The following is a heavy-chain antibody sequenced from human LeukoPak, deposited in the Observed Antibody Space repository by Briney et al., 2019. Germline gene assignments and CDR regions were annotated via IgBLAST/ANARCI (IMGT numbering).Heavy chain of an antibody. CDR3: ARDGYGHGSLDY. V-gene: IGHV3-33*01. CDR2: IWHDGSNE. CDR1: GFTFSAYA. Sequence: PGRSLRLSCAASGFTFSAYAMHWVRQAPGKGLEWVAVIWHDGSNENYADSVKGRFSISRDGSKNTLDLQINSLRDEDTAVYYCARDGYGHGSLDYWGQGTLVSVSS. J-gene: IGHJ4*02. D-gene: IGHD2-2*03.